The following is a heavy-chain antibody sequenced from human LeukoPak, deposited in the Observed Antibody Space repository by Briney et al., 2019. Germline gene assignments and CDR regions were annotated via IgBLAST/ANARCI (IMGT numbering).Heavy chain of an antibody. CDR2: ISGSGGST. CDR3: ARVPGLINYPLDY. CDR1: GFTFSSYA. J-gene: IGHJ4*02. V-gene: IGHV3-23*01. Sequence: GGSLRLSCAASGFTFSSYAMSWVRQAPGKGLEWVSAISGSGGSTYYADSVKGRFTISRDNSKNTLYLQMNSLRAEDTAVYYCARVPGLINYPLDYWGQGTLVTVSS. D-gene: IGHD2-8*01.